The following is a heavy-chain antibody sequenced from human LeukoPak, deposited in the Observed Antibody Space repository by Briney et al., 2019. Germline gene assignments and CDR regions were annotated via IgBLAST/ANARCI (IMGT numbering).Heavy chain of an antibody. V-gene: IGHV1-18*01. D-gene: IGHD6-19*01. Sequence: ASVKVSCKASGYTFTSYGIYGISWVRQAPGQGLEWMGWISAYNGNTNYAQKLQGRVTMTTDTSTSTAYMELRSLRSDDTAVYSCARDPRRWYSSGWSLFDYCGQGTLVTVSS. CDR1: GYTFTSYGIYG. CDR2: ISAYNGNT. J-gene: IGHJ4*02. CDR3: ARDPRRWYSSGWSLFDY.